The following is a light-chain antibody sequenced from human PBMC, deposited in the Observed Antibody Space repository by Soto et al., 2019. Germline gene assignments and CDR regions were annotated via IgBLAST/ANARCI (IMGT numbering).Light chain of an antibody. CDR1: QTVDNY. V-gene: IGKV3D-15*01. Sequence: EIVLTQSPATLSLSPGERATLSCRASQTVDNYLHWYQQKPGQAPRLLIYDAFYRAAGVPARFSGSGSGTEFTLTISSLQSEDFAVYYCQQSNKWPPTFGQGTKVDIK. J-gene: IGKJ1*01. CDR2: DAF. CDR3: QQSNKWPPT.